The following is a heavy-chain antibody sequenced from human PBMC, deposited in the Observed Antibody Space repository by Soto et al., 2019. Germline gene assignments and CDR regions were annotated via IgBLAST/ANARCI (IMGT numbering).Heavy chain of an antibody. V-gene: IGHV4-31*03. CDR3: ATPSGTDDAFEI. CDR2: IYYSGST. J-gene: IGHJ3*02. D-gene: IGHD3-10*01. Sequence: SETLSLTCTVSGGSISSAGFYWSRIRQHPGKGLEWIGYIYYSGSTNYNPSLKSRVTISVDTSKNQFSLKLTSVTAADTAVYYCATPSGTDDAFEIWGRGTMVTGSS. CDR1: GGSISSAGFY.